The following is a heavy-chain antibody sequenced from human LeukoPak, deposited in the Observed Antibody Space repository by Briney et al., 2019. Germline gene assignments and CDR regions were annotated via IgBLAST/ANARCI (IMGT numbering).Heavy chain of an antibody. CDR2: ISWNSGSI. CDR1: GFTFDDYA. D-gene: IGHD2-2*01. J-gene: IGHJ5*02. CDR3: ARAGGEYQLPFRVSWFDP. Sequence: AGGSLRLSCAASGFTFDDYAMHWVRQAPGKGLEWVSGISWNSGSIGYADSVKGRFTISRDNAKNSLYLQMNSLRAEDMALYYCARAGGEYQLPFRVSWFDPWGQGTLVTVSS. V-gene: IGHV3-9*03.